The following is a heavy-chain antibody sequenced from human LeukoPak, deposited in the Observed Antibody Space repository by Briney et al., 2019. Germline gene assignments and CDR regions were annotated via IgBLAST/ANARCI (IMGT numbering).Heavy chain of an antibody. D-gene: IGHD4-11*01. CDR3: ASGRMTTETTYCFDP. CDR2: IIPIFVIT. J-gene: IGHJ5*02. V-gene: IGHV1-69*04. Sequence: GASVEVSCKASGGTFISNAITWVRQAPGQGLEWIGRIIPIFVITDYAQKFQGRVTITADKSTSTAYMEFSSLRSEDTAVYYCASGRMTTETTYCFDPWGQGTLITVSS. CDR1: GGTFISNA.